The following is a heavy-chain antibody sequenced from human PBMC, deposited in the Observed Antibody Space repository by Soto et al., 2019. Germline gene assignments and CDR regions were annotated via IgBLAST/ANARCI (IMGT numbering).Heavy chain of an antibody. V-gene: IGHV4-34*01. CDR2: INHSGST. CDR1: GGSFSGYY. Sequence: PSETLSLTCAVYGGSFSGYYWSWIRQPPGKGLEWIGEINHSGSTNYNPSLKSRVTISVDTSKNQFSLKLSSVTAADTAVYYCARGRWELRSWLDPWGQGTLVTVSS. CDR3: ARGRWELRSWLDP. D-gene: IGHD1-26*01. J-gene: IGHJ5*02.